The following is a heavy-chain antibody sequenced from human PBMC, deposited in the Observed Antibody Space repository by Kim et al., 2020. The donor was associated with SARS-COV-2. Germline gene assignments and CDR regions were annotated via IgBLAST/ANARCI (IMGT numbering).Heavy chain of an antibody. CDR2: IYTSGST. Sequence: SETLSLTCTVSGGSISSYYWSWIRQPAGKGLEWIGRIYTSGSTNYNPSLKSRVTMSVDTSKNQFSLKLSSVTAADTAVYYCARERVILLWFGEPQGGAWFDPWGQGTLVTVSS. D-gene: IGHD3-10*01. CDR1: GGSISSYY. CDR3: ARERVILLWFGEPQGGAWFDP. J-gene: IGHJ5*02. V-gene: IGHV4-4*07.